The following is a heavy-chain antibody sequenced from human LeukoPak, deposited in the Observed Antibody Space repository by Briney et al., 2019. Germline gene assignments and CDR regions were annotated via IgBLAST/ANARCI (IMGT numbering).Heavy chain of an antibody. CDR2: IRYDGSNK. CDR3: AKDLRTADFWSGYPDY. CDR1: GFTFSSYG. J-gene: IGHJ4*02. V-gene: IGHV3-30*02. Sequence: GGSLRLSCAASGFTFSSYGMHWVRQAPGKGLEWVEFIRYDGSNKYYADSVKGRFTISRDNSKNTLYLQMNSLRAEDTAVYYCAKDLRTADFWSGYPDYWGQGTLVTVSS. D-gene: IGHD3-3*01.